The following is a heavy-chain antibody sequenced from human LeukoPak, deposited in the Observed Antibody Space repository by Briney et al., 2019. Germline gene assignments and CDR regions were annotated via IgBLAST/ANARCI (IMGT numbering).Heavy chain of an antibody. CDR1: GFTFDDYA. D-gene: IGHD4-17*01. Sequence: GGSLRLSCAASGFTFDDYAMHWVRQAPGKGLEWVSLISGDGGSTYYVDSVKGRFTISRDNSKNSLYLQMNSLTTEDTASYYCAKDNGDCGDYYFDYWGQGTLVTVSS. V-gene: IGHV3-43*02. CDR3: AKDNGDCGDYYFDY. CDR2: ISGDGGST. J-gene: IGHJ4*02.